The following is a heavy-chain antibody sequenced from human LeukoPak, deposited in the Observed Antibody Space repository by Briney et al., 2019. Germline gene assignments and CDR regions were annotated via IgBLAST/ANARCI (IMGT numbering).Heavy chain of an antibody. CDR3: ARGRGDYHPESNFQFEN. J-gene: IGHJ4*02. CDR1: GYTFTSYG. Sequence: ASVKVSCKASGYTFTSYGISWLRQASGQGLEWMGWINPYNGKTNYKQQLQGRVTMTTDTSTRTAYMDLRSLRSDDTAVYYCARGRGDYHPESNFQFENWGQGTLVTVSS. CDR2: INPYNGKT. V-gene: IGHV1-18*01. D-gene: IGHD2-21*01.